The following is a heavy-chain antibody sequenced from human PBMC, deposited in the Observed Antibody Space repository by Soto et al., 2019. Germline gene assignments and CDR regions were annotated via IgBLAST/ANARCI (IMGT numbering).Heavy chain of an antibody. CDR3: ARHATYCIDTSKGTCDMDD. Sequence: SETLSLTCTVSGGYIISYYWSRIRQPPWRGLEWIGYIYYSGTTNYNPSLQSRVTISVDTSKNQFFLRLPSVTTADPAVYYCARHATYCIDTSKGTCDMDDLGQGTTLTVSS. D-gene: IGHD2-15*01. CDR2: IYYSGTT. J-gene: IGHJ6*02. CDR1: GGYIISYY. V-gene: IGHV4-59*08.